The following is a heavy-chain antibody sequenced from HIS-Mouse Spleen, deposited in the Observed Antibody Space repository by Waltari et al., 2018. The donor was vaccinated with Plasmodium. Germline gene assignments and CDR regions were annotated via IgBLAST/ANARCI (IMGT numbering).Heavy chain of an antibody. Sequence: QVQLPESGPGLVKPSETLSLTCTVPGGPISSYYWSWIRTPPGKGLEWIGYIYYSGSTNYNPSLKSRVTISVDTSKNQFSLKLSSVTAADTAVYYCAREPYDILTGYYDAFDIWGQGTMVTVSS. D-gene: IGHD3-9*01. CDR3: AREPYDILTGYYDAFDI. V-gene: IGHV4-59*01. J-gene: IGHJ3*02. CDR2: IYYSGST. CDR1: GGPISSYY.